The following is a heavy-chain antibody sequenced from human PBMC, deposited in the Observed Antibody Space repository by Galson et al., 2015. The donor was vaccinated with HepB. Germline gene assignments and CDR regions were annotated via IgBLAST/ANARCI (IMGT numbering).Heavy chain of an antibody. Sequence: QSGAEVKKPGASVKVSCKASGGTFSSYTISWVRQAPGQGLEWMGRIIPILGIANYAQKFQGRVTITADKSTSTAYMELSSLRSEDTAVYYCARDLQESYVWGSYRNAFDIWGQGTMVTVSS. J-gene: IGHJ3*02. CDR3: ARDLQESYVWGSYRNAFDI. CDR1: GGTFSSYT. CDR2: IIPILGIA. V-gene: IGHV1-69*04. D-gene: IGHD3-16*02.